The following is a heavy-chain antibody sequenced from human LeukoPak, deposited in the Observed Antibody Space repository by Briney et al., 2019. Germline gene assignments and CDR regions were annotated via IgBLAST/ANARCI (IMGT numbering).Heavy chain of an antibody. Sequence: SETLSLTCTVSGGSISSSSYYWGWIRQPPGKGLEWIGSIYYSGSTYYNPSLKSRVTISVDTSKNQFSLKLSSVTAADTAVYYCARANPATYYYDSSGYWGFDYWGQGTLVTVSS. CDR1: GGSISSSSYY. V-gene: IGHV4-39*07. J-gene: IGHJ4*02. D-gene: IGHD3-22*01. CDR2: IYYSGST. CDR3: ARANPATYYYDSSGYWGFDY.